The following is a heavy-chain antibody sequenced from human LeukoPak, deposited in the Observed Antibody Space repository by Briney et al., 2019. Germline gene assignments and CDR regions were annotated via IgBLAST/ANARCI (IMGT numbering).Heavy chain of an antibody. CDR2: ISGSGGST. J-gene: IGHJ4*02. V-gene: IGHV3-23*01. Sequence: PGGSLRLSCAASGFTFSSYAMSWVRQAPGKGLEWVSAISGSGGSTYYADSVKGRFTISRDNSKNTLYLQMNSLRAEDTAVYYCANGRGRRYYYDSSGYYPLDYWGQGTLVTVSS. CDR1: GFTFSSYA. D-gene: IGHD3-22*01. CDR3: ANGRGRRYYYDSSGYYPLDY.